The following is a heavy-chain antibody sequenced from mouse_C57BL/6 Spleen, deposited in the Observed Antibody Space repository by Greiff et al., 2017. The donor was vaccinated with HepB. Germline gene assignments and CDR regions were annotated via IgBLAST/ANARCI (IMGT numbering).Heavy chain of an antibody. Sequence: EVQGVESGPELVKPGASVKMSCKASGYTFTDYNMHWVKQSHGKSLEWIGYINPNNGGTSYNQKFKGKATLTVNKSSSTAYMELRSLTSEDSAVYYCARSCYYGYDWFAYWVQGTLVTVSA. CDR2: INPNNGGT. CDR1: GYTFTDYN. D-gene: IGHD2-2*01. J-gene: IGHJ3*01. V-gene: IGHV1-22*01. CDR3: ARSCYYGYDWFAY.